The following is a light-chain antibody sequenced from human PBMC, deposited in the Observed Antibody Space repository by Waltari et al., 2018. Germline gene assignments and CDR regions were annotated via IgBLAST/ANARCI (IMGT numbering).Light chain of an antibody. V-gene: IGKV1-9*01. CDR3: HQLNSYRA. Sequence: DIQLTQSPSFLSASVGDRATITSRARQDISSHLSWYQQKPGKAPKLLIYAASTLQSGVPPRFSGSGSGTEFTLTISSLQPEDFATYYCHQLNSYRAFGPGAKVEIK. CDR1: QDISSH. CDR2: AAS. J-gene: IGKJ3*01.